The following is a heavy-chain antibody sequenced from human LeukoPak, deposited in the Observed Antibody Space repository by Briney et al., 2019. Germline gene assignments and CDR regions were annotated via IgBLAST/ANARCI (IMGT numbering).Heavy chain of an antibody. V-gene: IGHV4-30-4*08. J-gene: IGHJ4*02. CDR3: ACTYYDFWSGYTGARGFDY. D-gene: IGHD3-3*01. CDR1: GGSISSGVYY. CDR2: IYYSGST. Sequence: SETLSLTCTVSGGSISSGVYYWSWIRQPPGKGLEWIGYIYYSGSTYYNPSLKSRVTISVDTSKNQFSLKLSSVTAADTAVYYCACTYYDFWSGYTGARGFDYWGQGTLVTVSS.